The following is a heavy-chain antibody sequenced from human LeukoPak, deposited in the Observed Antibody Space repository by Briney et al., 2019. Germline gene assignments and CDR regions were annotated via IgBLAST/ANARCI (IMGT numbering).Heavy chain of an antibody. V-gene: IGHV3-7*03. CDR1: GFAFDSYW. D-gene: IGHD3-9*01. CDR3: AGGTGFIIKD. CDR2: IKQDGSEK. Sequence: GGSLRLSCVASGFAFDSYWMNWVRRAPGKGLEWVANIKQDGSEKNYVDSVKGRFTISRDNAKNSLYLQMNNLRVEDTAMYYCAGGTGFIIKDWGQGTLVTVSS. J-gene: IGHJ4*02.